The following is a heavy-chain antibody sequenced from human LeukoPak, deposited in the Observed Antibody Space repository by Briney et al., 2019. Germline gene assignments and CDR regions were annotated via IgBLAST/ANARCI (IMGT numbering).Heavy chain of an antibody. V-gene: IGHV3-30*18. CDR3: AKDSEIAAAAYYFDY. J-gene: IGHJ4*02. CDR2: ISYDGSNK. D-gene: IGHD6-13*01. CDR1: GFTFSSYG. Sequence: GGSLRLSCAASGFTFSSYGMHWVRQAPGKGLERVAVISYDGSNKYYADSVKGRFTISRDNSKNTLYLQMNSLRAEDTAVYYCAKDSEIAAAAYYFDYWGQGTLVTVSS.